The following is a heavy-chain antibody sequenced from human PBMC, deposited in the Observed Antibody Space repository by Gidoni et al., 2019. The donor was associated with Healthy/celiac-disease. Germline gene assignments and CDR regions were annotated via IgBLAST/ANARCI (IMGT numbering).Heavy chain of an antibody. CDR1: GGTFSSYA. D-gene: IGHD5-18*01. J-gene: IGHJ6*02. CDR3: AREGLRVTAMGLVYYYGMDV. CDR2: IIPIFGTA. V-gene: IGHV1-69*12. Sequence: QVQLVQSGAEVKKPGSSVKVSCKASGGTFSSYAISWVRQAPGQGLEWMGGIIPIFGTANYAQKFQGRVTITADESTSTAYMELSSLRSEDTAVYYCAREGLRVTAMGLVYYYGMDVWGQGTTVTVSS.